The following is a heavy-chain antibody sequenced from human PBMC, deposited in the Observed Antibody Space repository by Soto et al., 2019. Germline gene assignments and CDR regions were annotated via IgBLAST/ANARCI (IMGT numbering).Heavy chain of an antibody. CDR3: ARDHGSWYIDY. CDR1: GYSFSSYW. Sequence: GESLKISCTASGYSFSSYWINWVRQMPGKGLEWMGRIDPSDSYTNYSPSFQGHVTISTDKSTTTAYLKWSSLRSEDTAVYYCARDHGSWYIDYWGQGTLVTVSS. V-gene: IGHV5-10-1*01. D-gene: IGHD6-13*01. J-gene: IGHJ4*02. CDR2: IDPSDSYT.